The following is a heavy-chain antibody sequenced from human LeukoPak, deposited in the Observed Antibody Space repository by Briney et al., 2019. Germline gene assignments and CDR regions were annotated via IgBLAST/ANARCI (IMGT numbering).Heavy chain of an antibody. J-gene: IGHJ3*02. CDR2: ISYSGNT. V-gene: IGHV4-59*08. CDR1: GGSMSNYY. D-gene: IGHD1-26*01. CDR3: ARRSGTYHAFDI. Sequence: TSETLSLTCTVSGGSMSNYYWSWIRQPPGNELGWIGYISYSGNTDSNPSLKSRVTISVDTSKNQFSLKLSSVTAADTAVYYCARRSGTYHAFDIWGQGTMVTVSS.